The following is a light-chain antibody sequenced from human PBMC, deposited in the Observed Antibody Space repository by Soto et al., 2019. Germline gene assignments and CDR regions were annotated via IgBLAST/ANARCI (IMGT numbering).Light chain of an antibody. CDR3: SSYSGSNNLV. V-gene: IGLV2-8*01. CDR1: SSDVGGYNY. CDR2: EVS. J-gene: IGLJ2*01. Sequence: QSALAHPPSASGSRGQSVTISCTGTSSDVGGYNYVSWYQQHPGKAPKLIIYEVSKRPSGVPDRFSGSKSGNTASLTVSGLQAEDEADYYCSSYSGSNNLVFGGGTKVTVL.